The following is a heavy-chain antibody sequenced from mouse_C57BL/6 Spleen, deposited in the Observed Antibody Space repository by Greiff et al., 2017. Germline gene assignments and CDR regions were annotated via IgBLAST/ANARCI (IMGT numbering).Heavy chain of an antibody. Sequence: QVQLQQPGAELVMPGASVKLSCKASGYTFTRYWMHWVKQRPGQGLEWIGEIDPSDSYTNYNQKFKGKFTLTVDKSSSTAYMQLSSRTSEDSAVYYCARSRGNFPFDYWGQGTTLTVSS. D-gene: IGHD2-1*01. V-gene: IGHV1-69*01. CDR3: ARSRGNFPFDY. CDR1: GYTFTRYW. CDR2: IDPSDSYT. J-gene: IGHJ2*01.